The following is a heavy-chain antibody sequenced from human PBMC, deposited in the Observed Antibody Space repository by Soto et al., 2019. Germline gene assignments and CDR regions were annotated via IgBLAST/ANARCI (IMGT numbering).Heavy chain of an antibody. V-gene: IGHV4-31*03. CDR1: GGSISSGAYY. J-gene: IGHJ4*02. D-gene: IGHD3-22*01. CDR2: IYYSGST. CDR3: ARANYFDSSGPFDY. Sequence: SETLSLTCTVSGGSISSGAYYWSWIRQHPGKGLEWIGYIYYSGSTYYNPSLESRVTLSVDTSRKQFSLKVSSVTAADTAVYYCARANYFDSSGPFDYWGPGTLVTAPQ.